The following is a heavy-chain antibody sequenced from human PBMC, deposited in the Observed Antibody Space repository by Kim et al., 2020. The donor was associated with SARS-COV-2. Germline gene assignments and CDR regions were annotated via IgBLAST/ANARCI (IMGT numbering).Heavy chain of an antibody. Sequence: ASVKVSCKASGYTFTSYAMHWVRQAPGQRLEWMGWINAGNGNTKYSQKFQGRVTITRDTSASTAYMALSSLRSEDTAVYYCARGGDYYDSSGYLEAFDIWGQGTMVTVSS. CDR3: ARGGDYYDSSGYLEAFDI. V-gene: IGHV1-3*01. CDR2: INAGNGNT. J-gene: IGHJ3*02. D-gene: IGHD3-22*01. CDR1: GYTFTSYA.